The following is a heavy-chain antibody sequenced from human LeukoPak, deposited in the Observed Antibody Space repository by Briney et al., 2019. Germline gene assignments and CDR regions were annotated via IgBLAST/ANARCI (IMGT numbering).Heavy chain of an antibody. CDR1: GFTVSGNY. D-gene: IGHD3-22*01. V-gene: IGHV3-53*01. CDR3: ASPITTDAFDI. J-gene: IGHJ3*02. CDR2: IYSGGST. Sequence: GGSLRLSCAASGFTVSGNYMSWVRQAPGKGLEWVSVIYSGGSTYYADSVKGRFTISRDNSKNTLYLQMNSLRAEDTAVYYCASPITTDAFDIWGQGTMVTVSS.